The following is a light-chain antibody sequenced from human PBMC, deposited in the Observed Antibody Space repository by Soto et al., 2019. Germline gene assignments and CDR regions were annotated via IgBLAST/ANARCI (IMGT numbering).Light chain of an antibody. CDR3: QQYGSSPPWT. V-gene: IGKV3-20*01. J-gene: IGKJ1*01. CDR1: QSVSSSY. CDR2: GAS. Sequence: EIVLTQSPGTLSLSPGERATLSCRASQSVSSSYLAWYQQKPGQAPRLLIYGASSRATGIPDRFSGSGSGREFTLTIIRLEAEDFAVEYCQQYGSSPPWTFGQGTKVEIK.